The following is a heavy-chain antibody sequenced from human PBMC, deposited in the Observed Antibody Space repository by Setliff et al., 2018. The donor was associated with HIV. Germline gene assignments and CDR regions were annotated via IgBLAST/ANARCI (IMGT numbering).Heavy chain of an antibody. J-gene: IGHJ4*02. D-gene: IGHD2-15*01. Sequence: GESLKISCKGSGYSFTNYWIGWXXXMPXXXLEWXXIXXXXXXDTRYSPSFQXQVTIXADKSISTAYLQVSSLKASDTAMYYCIRQSFAVVTTSMTLEWXPGDWGQGTLVTVSS. V-gene: IGHV5-51*01. CDR2: XXXXXXDT. CDR1: GYSFTNYW. CDR3: IRQSFAVVTTSMTLEWXPGD.